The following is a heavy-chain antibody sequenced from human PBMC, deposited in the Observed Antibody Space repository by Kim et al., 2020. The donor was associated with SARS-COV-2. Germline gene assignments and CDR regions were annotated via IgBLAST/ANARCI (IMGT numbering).Heavy chain of an antibody. Sequence: GGSLRLSCAASGFTFSSYAMSWVRQAPGKGLEWVSAISGSGGSTYYADSVKGRFTISRDNSKNTLYLQMNSLRAEDTAVYYCAKDKREGAYGSGSYRFYWGQGTLVTVSS. D-gene: IGHD3-10*01. CDR3: AKDKREGAYGSGSYRFY. V-gene: IGHV3-23*01. CDR1: GFTFSSYA. J-gene: IGHJ4*02. CDR2: ISGSGGST.